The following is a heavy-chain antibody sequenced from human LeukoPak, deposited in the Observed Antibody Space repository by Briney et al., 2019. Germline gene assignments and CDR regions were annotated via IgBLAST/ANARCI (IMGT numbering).Heavy chain of an antibody. J-gene: IGHJ3*02. CDR1: GYSFTSYW. D-gene: IGHD2-2*01. V-gene: IGHV5-51*01. CDR3: AVALGYCSSTSCYFGAFDI. CDR2: IYPGDSDT. Sequence: GESLKISCKGSGYSFTSYWIGWVRQMPGKGLEWMGTIYPGDSDTRYSPSFQGQVTISADKSISTAYLQWSSLKASDTAMYYCAVALGYCSSTSCYFGAFDIWGQGTMVTVSS.